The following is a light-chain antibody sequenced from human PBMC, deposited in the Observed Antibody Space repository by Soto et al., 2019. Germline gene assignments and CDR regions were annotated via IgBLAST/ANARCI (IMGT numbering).Light chain of an antibody. V-gene: IGLV2-23*02. CDR1: SSDVGSYNL. J-gene: IGLJ1*01. CDR2: EVS. CDR3: CSYGGRNTFV. Sequence: QSALAQPASVSVSPGQSITISCTGTSSDVGSYNLVSWYQQHPGKAPKLMIYEVSKRPSGVSNRFSGSKSGNTASLTISGFQAEDEADYSCCSYGGRNTFVFGTGTKLTV.